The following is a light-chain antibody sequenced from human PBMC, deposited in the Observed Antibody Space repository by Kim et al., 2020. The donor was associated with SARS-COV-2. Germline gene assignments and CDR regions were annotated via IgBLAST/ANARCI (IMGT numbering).Light chain of an antibody. Sequence: ASVGDRVTITCRASQDISNYLAWYQQRPGKVPKRLIYDASNLESGIPSRFSGSGSGTEFTLTISSLQPGDFATYYCLQHKTFPRTVGQGTKVDIK. CDR2: DAS. CDR1: QDISNY. J-gene: IGKJ1*01. V-gene: IGKV1-17*03. CDR3: LQHKTFPRT.